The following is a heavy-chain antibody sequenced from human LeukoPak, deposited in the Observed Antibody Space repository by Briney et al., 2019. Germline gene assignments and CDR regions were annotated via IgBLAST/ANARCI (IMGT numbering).Heavy chain of an antibody. Sequence: SETLSLTCTVSGGSISSSSYYWGWIRQPPGKGLEWIGSIYHSGSTYYNPSLKSRVTISVDTSKNQFSLKLSSVTAADTAVYYCARLERGSNLDYWGQGTLVTVSS. CDR3: ARLERGSNLDY. D-gene: IGHD1-26*01. CDR1: GGSISSSSYY. CDR2: IYHSGST. V-gene: IGHV4-39*01. J-gene: IGHJ4*02.